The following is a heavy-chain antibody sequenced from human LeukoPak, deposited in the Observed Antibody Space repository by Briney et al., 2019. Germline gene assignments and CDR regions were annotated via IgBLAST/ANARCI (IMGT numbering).Heavy chain of an antibody. CDR3: ARARTKTAGYYYMDV. CDR2: IIPIFGTA. V-gene: IGHV1-69*05. D-gene: IGHD2-2*01. J-gene: IGHJ6*03. CDR1: GGTFSSYA. Sequence: GASVKVSCNASGGTFSSYAISWVRQAPGQRLEWMGGIIPIFGTANYAQKFQGRVTITTDESTSTAYMELSSLRSEDTAVYYCARARTKTAGYYYMDVWGKGTTVTVSS.